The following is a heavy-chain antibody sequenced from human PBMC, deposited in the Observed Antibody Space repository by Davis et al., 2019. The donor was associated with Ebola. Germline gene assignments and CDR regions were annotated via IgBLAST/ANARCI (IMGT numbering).Heavy chain of an antibody. CDR3: AKDEYSSSLGEY. CDR1: GFTFSSYW. Sequence: GESLKISCAASGFTFSSYWMSWVRQAPGEGLEWVANIKQDGSEKYYVDSVKGRFTISRDNSKNTLYLQMNSLRAEDTAVYYCAKDEYSSSLGEYWGQGTLVTVSS. V-gene: IGHV3-7*01. D-gene: IGHD6-6*01. CDR2: IKQDGSEK. J-gene: IGHJ4*02.